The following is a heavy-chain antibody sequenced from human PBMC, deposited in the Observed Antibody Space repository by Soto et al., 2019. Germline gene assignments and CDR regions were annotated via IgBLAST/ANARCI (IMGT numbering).Heavy chain of an antibody. Sequence: SETLSLTCTVSGDSISPYYWTWIRQPPGKGLEWIGYIYYSGSTNYNPSLKSRVTISVDTSKNQFSLNLSSVTAADTAVYYCASSNIAAAGFYYYGMDVWGRGTTVTVSS. CDR1: GDSISPYY. D-gene: IGHD6-13*01. V-gene: IGHV4-59*01. CDR3: ASSNIAAAGFYYYGMDV. CDR2: IYYSGST. J-gene: IGHJ6*02.